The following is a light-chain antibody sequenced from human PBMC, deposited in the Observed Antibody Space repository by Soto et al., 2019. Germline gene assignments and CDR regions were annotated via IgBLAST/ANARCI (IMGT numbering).Light chain of an antibody. Sequence: QSVRTHPASVSRSPGHLITISCTGTSSDVGSYKLVSWYQQYPGKAPKLIIYTDNERPPGVSNRFSGSRSSNTASLTISGLQPEEEADYYCCSYGGSNNYVFGTGTKVTVL. CDR1: SSDVGSYKL. V-gene: IGLV2-23*01. J-gene: IGLJ1*01. CDR2: TDN. CDR3: CSYGGSNNYV.